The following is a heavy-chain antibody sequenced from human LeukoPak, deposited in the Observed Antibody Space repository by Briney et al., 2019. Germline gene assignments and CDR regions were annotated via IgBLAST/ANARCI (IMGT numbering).Heavy chain of an antibody. CDR3: ARNSETYQWTY. V-gene: IGHV3-21*01. J-gene: IGHJ4*02. D-gene: IGHD1-26*01. CDR1: GFTFSSYS. Sequence: TGGSLRLSCAASGFTFSSYSMNWVRQAPGKGLEWVSSISSTSTYIYYADSVKGRFTISRGNAKNSLYLQMNSLRADDTAVYYCARNSETYQWTYWGQGTLVTVSS. CDR2: ISSTSTYI.